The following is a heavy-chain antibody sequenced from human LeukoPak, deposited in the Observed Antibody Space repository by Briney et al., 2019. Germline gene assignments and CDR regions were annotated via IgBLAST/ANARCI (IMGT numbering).Heavy chain of an antibody. CDR2: ISSSGSTI. CDR3: ARGGYYFDY. V-gene: IGHV3-48*04. Sequence: GGSLRLSCAASGFTFSSYSMNWVRQAPGKGLEWISYISSSGSTINYADSVKGRFTISRDNAKNSLYLQMNSLRAEDTAVYYCARGGYYFDYWGQGTLVTVSS. CDR1: GFTFSSYS. J-gene: IGHJ4*02.